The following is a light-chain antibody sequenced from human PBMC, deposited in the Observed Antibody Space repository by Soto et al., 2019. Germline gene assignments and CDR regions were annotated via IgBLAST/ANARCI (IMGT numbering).Light chain of an antibody. Sequence: QSALTQPASVSGSPGQSITIPCTGISSDVGSSDLVSWYQQHPGRAPKLMIYEASKRPSGVSNRFSGSKSGNTASLTISGRQAEDEADYYCCSYSGSITWVFGGGTKLTVL. J-gene: IGLJ3*02. V-gene: IGLV2-23*01. CDR1: SSDVGSSDL. CDR2: EAS. CDR3: CSYSGSITWV.